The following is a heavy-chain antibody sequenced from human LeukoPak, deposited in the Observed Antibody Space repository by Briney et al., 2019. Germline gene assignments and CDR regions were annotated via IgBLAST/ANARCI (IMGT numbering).Heavy chain of an antibody. D-gene: IGHD6-19*01. J-gene: IGHJ4*02. Sequence: GSLRLSCAASGFTFSSYAMHWVRQAPGKGLEWVAVISYDGSNKYYADSVKGRFTISRDNSKNTLYLQMNSLRAEDTAVYYCAKDMGSGWYGPTFFDYWGQGTLVTVSS. CDR1: GFTFSSYA. V-gene: IGHV3-30-3*01. CDR3: AKDMGSGWYGPTFFDY. CDR2: ISYDGSNK.